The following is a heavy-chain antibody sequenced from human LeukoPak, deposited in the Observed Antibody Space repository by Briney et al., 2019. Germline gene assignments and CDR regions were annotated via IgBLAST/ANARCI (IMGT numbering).Heavy chain of an antibody. Sequence: SETLSLTCTVSGGSISSSSYYWGWIRQPPGKGLEWIGSIYYSGNTYYNPSLKSRVTISVDTPKNQFSLKLSSVTAADTAVYYCARDSPYLTTIAAAGLGAFDIWGQGTMVTVSS. V-gene: IGHV4-39*07. J-gene: IGHJ3*02. D-gene: IGHD6-13*01. CDR3: ARDSPYLTTIAAAGLGAFDI. CDR1: GGSISSSSYY. CDR2: IYYSGNT.